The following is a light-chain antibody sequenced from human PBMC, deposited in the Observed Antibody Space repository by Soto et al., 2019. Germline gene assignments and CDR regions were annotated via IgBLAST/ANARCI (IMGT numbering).Light chain of an antibody. CDR1: QNVLYSSNNKNY. Sequence: DIVMTQSPDSLAVSLGERATINCKSSQNVLYSSNNKNYVAWYQQRPGQPPKLIIYWASTRESGVPDRFSGSASGTDFTLTINSLQPEDVAVYHCQQYYSTPSFGGGTKVEIK. CDR3: QQYYSTPS. CDR2: WAS. V-gene: IGKV4-1*01. J-gene: IGKJ4*01.